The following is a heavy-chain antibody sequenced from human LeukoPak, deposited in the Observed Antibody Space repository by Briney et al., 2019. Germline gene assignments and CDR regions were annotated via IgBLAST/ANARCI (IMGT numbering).Heavy chain of an antibody. J-gene: IGHJ6*03. D-gene: IGHD2-15*01. CDR3: AKVRLGYCSGGSCSRGGTPMDV. CDR1: GYTFTSYD. CDR2: MNPNSGNT. V-gene: IGHV1-8*03. Sequence: ASVKVSCKASGYTFTSYDINWVRQATGQGLEWMGWMNPNSGNTGYAQKFQGRVTITRNTSISTAYMELSSLRSEDTAVYYCAKVRLGYCSGGSCSRGGTPMDVWGKGTTVTISS.